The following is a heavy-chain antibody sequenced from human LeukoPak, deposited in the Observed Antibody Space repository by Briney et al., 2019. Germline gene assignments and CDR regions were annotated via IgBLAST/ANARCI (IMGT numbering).Heavy chain of an antibody. CDR2: IYYSGST. D-gene: IGHD6-6*01. J-gene: IGHJ4*02. Sequence: SETLSLTCTVSGGSISSGDYYWSWIRQPPGKGLEWIGYIYYSGSTYYNPSLKSRVTISVDTSKNQFSLKLSSVTAADTAVHYCARVSSIAAQYYFDYWGQGTLVTVSP. CDR3: ARVSSIAAQYYFDY. V-gene: IGHV4-30-4*08. CDR1: GGSISSGDYY.